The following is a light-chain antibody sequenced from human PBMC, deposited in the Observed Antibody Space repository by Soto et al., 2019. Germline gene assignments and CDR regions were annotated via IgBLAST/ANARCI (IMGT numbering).Light chain of an antibody. J-gene: IGLJ1*01. CDR1: NSDVGGYNF. V-gene: IGLV2-11*01. Sequence: QSVLTQPRSVSGSLGQSVTISCTGTNSDVGGYNFVSWYQQHPGKAPKLMIYDVSKRPSGVPDRFSGSKSGNTASLTISGLQAEDEADYYCCSFAGSYYVFGSGTKATVL. CDR3: CSFAGSYYV. CDR2: DVS.